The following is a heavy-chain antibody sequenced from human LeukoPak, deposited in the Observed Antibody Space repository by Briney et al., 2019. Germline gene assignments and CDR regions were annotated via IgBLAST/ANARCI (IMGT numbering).Heavy chain of an antibody. CDR1: GGSISSGGYY. D-gene: IGHD5-24*01. CDR2: IYYSGST. J-gene: IGHJ5*02. V-gene: IGHV4-31*03. CDR3: ARDRDDSWFDP. Sequence: SETLSLTCTVSGGSISSGGYYWSWIRQLPGKGLEWIGYIYYSGSTYYSPSLKSRVSISVATPKNRFSLRLSSVTAADTAVYYCARDRDDSWFDPWGQGTLVTVSS.